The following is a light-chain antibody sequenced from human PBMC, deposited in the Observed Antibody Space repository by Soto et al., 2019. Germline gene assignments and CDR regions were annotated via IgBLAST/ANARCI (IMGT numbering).Light chain of an antibody. CDR1: SGHSHYA. CDR3: QTWGTGVQV. Sequence: QSVLTQSHSASASLGASVKLTCTLSSGHSHYAIAWHQQQPEKGPRYLMKLNSDGSHNKGDGIPDRFSGSSSGAERYLTISSLQSEDGADYYCQTWGTGVQVFGGGTQLTVL. V-gene: IGLV4-69*01. J-gene: IGLJ2*01. CDR2: LNSDGSH.